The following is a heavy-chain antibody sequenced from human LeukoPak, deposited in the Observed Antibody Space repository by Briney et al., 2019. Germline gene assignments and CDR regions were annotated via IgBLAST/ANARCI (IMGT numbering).Heavy chain of an antibody. CDR1: GFTFSSYA. D-gene: IGHD3-10*01. V-gene: IGHV3-23*01. CDR2: ISGSGGST. J-gene: IGHJ4*02. CDR3: AKDQGFGELSNLGYFDY. Sequence: PGGSLRLSCAASGFTFSSYAMSWVRQAPGKGLEWVSAISGSGGSTYYADSVKGRFTISRDNSKNTLYLQMNSLRAEDTAVYYCAKDQGFGELSNLGYFDYWGQGTLVTVSS.